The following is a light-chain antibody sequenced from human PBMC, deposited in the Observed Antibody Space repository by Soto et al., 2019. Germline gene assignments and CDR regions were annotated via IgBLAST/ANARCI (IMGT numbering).Light chain of an antibody. CDR2: ESS. V-gene: IGKV3-15*01. CDR3: QQYEDLPLT. CDR1: QSVGSS. Sequence: VLTQSPATLSVSPGEGATLSCRASQSVGSSLAWYQPKPGQAPRLLMFESSTRATGVPAKFSGSGSGTEFTLTISSLQSEDFAIIFCQQYEDLPLTVGPGTRVDI. J-gene: IGKJ3*01.